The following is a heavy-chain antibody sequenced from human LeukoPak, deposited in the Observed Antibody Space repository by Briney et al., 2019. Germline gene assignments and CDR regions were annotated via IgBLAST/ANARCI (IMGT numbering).Heavy chain of an antibody. CDR2: INDSGST. V-gene: IGHV4-34*01. D-gene: IGHD4-17*01. J-gene: IGHJ4*02. CDR1: GGSFSGYY. Sequence: PSETLSLTCAVYGGSFSGYYWSWIRQPPGKGLEWIGEINDSGSTNYNPPLKSRVTISVDTSKNQFSLKLSSVTAADTAVYYCARDHLGLYGDSGGLDYWGQGTLVTVSS. CDR3: ARDHLGLYGDSGGLDY.